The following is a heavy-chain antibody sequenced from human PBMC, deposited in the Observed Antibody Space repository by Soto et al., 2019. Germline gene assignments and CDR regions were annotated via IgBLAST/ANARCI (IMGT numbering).Heavy chain of an antibody. J-gene: IGHJ4*02. Sequence: PGGSLRLSCVVSEFTFSSYAMSWVRQAPGKGLEWVSVISDSGAATYYADSVKGRFTISRDSSKNTLYLHMNSLRAEDTALYYCAKLSSSGWYGHIDYWGQGTLVTVSS. CDR3: AKLSSSGWYGHIDY. V-gene: IGHV3-23*01. D-gene: IGHD6-19*01. CDR2: ISDSGAAT. CDR1: EFTFSSYA.